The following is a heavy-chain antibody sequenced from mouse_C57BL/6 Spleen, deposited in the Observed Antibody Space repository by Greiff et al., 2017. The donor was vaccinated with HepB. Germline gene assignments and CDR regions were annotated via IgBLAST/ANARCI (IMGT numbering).Heavy chain of an antibody. CDR2: ILPGSGST. Sequence: QVQLQQSGAELMKPGASVKLSCKATGYTFTGYWIEWVKQRPGHGLEWIGEILPGSGSTNYNEKFKGKATFTADTSSNTAYMRLSSLTTEDSAIYYCARGGDSNYLGWYFDVWGTGTTVTVSS. V-gene: IGHV1-9*01. CDR3: ARGGDSNYLGWYFDV. J-gene: IGHJ1*03. D-gene: IGHD2-5*01. CDR1: GYTFTGYW.